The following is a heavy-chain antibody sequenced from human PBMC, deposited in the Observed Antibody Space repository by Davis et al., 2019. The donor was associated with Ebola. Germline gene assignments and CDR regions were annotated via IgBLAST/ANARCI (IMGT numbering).Heavy chain of an antibody. J-gene: IGHJ4*02. D-gene: IGHD5-24*01. CDR1: GFRFNTYS. V-gene: IGHV3-21*06. CDR2: ISPGSDFI. Sequence: GGSLRLSCAASGFRFNTYSMTWVRQTPGKGLEWVSSISPGSDFIYYADSVKGRFTVSRDNAQSSLYLQMNSLRAEDTAVYYCARERWLQFYYFDYWGQGTLVAVSS. CDR3: ARERWLQFYYFDY.